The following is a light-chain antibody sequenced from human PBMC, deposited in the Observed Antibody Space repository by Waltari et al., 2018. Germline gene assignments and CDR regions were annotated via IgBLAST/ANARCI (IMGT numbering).Light chain of an antibody. J-gene: IGLJ3*02. V-gene: IGLV1-44*01. CDR3: ATWDDNLSGSWV. CDR2: SYD. CDR1: SSSIGGNY. Sequence: QSVLTQPPSVSGAPGQGAAISCSGSSSSIGGNYGNWFQQLPGTAPKLLIHSYDQGPSGVPDRFSGSKSGTSASLAISGLQSEDEADYYCATWDDNLSGSWVFGGGTKLTVL.